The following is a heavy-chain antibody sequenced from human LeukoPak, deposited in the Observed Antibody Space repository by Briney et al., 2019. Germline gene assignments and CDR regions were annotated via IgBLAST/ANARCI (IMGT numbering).Heavy chain of an antibody. D-gene: IGHD3-9*01. V-gene: IGHV1-2*06. CDR1: GYTFTGYY. J-gene: IGHJ4*02. CDR2: INPNSGGT. CDR3: ARGTDILTGYTY. Sequence: ASVKVSCKASGYTFTGYYMHWVRQAPGQGLEWMGRINPNSGGTNYAQKFQGRVTMTRGTSISTAYMELSRLRSDDTAVYYCARGTDILTGYTYWGQGTLVTVSS.